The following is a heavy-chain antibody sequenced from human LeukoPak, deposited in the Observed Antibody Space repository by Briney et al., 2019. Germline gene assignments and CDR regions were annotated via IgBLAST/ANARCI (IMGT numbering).Heavy chain of an antibody. J-gene: IGHJ4*02. D-gene: IGHD3-10*01. Sequence: PGGSLRLSCAASGFTFSSYWMHWVRQAPGKGLVWVSRINSDGSSTNYADSVKGRFTISRDNAKNTLYLQMNSLRAEDTAVYYCATHYHGSGSYGGLYWGQGTLVTVSS. CDR1: GFTFSSYW. V-gene: IGHV3-74*01. CDR2: INSDGSST. CDR3: ATHYHGSGSYGGLY.